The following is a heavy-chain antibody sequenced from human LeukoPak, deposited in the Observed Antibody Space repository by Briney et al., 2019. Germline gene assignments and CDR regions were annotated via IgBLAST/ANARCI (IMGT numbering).Heavy chain of an antibody. CDR3: ARDYPTTRSTSPKPTDNKYMDV. J-gene: IGHJ6*03. CDR1: GFTFSSYG. V-gene: IGHV1-2*02. CDR2: INPNSGGT. Sequence: GGSLRLSCAASGFTFSSYGMHWVRQAPGQGLEWMGWINPNSGGTNYAQKFQGRVTMTRDTSISTAYMELSRLRSDDTAVYYCARDYPTTRSTSPKPTDNKYMDVWGKGTTVTVSS. D-gene: IGHD2-2*01.